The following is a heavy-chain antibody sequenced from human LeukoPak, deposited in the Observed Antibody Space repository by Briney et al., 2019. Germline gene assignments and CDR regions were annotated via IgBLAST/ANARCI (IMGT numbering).Heavy chain of an antibody. J-gene: IGHJ3*02. D-gene: IGHD5-12*01. CDR3: ARDPIRGDAFDI. CDR2: INHSGST. CDR1: GGSFSGYY. V-gene: IGHV4-34*01. Sequence: SETLSLTCAVYGGSFSGYYWSWIRQPPGKGLEWIGEINHSGSTNYNPSLKSRVTISVDTSKNQFSLKLSSVTAADTAVYYCARDPIRGDAFDIWGQGTMVTVSS.